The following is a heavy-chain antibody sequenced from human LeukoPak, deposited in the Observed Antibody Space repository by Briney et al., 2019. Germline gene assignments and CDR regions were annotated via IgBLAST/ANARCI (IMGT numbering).Heavy chain of an antibody. Sequence: SETLSLTCTVSGGSISSGGYYWSWIRQHPGKGLEWIGYIYYSGSTYYNPSLKSRVTISVDTSKNQFSLKLSSVTAADTAVYYCARDRVFYYDSSGYYQAPAFDIWGQGTMVTVSS. CDR2: IYYSGST. V-gene: IGHV4-31*03. CDR3: ARDRVFYYDSSGYYQAPAFDI. D-gene: IGHD3-22*01. CDR1: GGSISSGGYY. J-gene: IGHJ3*02.